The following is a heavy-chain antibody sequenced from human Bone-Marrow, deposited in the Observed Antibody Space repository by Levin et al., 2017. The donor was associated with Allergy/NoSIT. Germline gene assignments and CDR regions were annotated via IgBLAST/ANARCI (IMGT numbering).Heavy chain of an antibody. Sequence: GESLKISCKGSGYSFDTYWIAWVRQKPGNGLEWIGIIHPGGSDTKYSPSFPGQVTMSADKSIKTVYLQWSSLKAPDTAMYYCARLVVRDYMDVGGEGTTVTASS. V-gene: IGHV5-51*01. CDR2: IHPGGSDT. D-gene: IGHD3-22*01. CDR3: ARLVVRDYMDV. J-gene: IGHJ6*03. CDR1: GYSFDTYW.